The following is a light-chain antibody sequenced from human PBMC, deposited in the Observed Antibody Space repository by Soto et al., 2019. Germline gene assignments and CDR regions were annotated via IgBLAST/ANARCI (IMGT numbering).Light chain of an antibody. Sequence: IRMTQSPSSFSASTGDRVTITCRASQGISSYLAWYQQKPGKAPKLLIYAASTLQSGVPSRFSGSGSGTDFTLTISCLQSEDFATYYCQQYYSYPALTFGGGTKVEIK. CDR3: QQYYSYPALT. J-gene: IGKJ4*01. CDR1: QGISSY. V-gene: IGKV1-8*01. CDR2: AAS.